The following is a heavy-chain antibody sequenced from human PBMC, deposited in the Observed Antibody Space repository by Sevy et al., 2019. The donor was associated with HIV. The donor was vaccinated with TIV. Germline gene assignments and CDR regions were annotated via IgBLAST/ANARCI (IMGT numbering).Heavy chain of an antibody. D-gene: IGHD5-18*01. CDR3: ARDLGYGMLSPYFDY. CDR2: ISYDGSNK. Sequence: GGSLRLSCAASGFTFSSYAMHWVRQAPGKGLEWVAVISYDGSNKYYADSVKGRFTISRGNSKNTLYLQMNSLRAEDTAVYYCARDLGYGMLSPYFDYWGQGTLVTVSS. J-gene: IGHJ4*02. V-gene: IGHV3-30-3*01. CDR1: GFTFSSYA.